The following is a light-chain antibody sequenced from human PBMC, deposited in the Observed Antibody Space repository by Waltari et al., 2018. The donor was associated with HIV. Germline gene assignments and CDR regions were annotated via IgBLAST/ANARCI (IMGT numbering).Light chain of an antibody. Sequence: DIQMTQSPSSLSASVGDRVTITCQVSHDISSYLNWYQQKPGKAPKLLISGASDLETGVPSRFSGSGSGTDFTFTISSLQPVDIATYYCQQSDNVPVTFGPGTKVEIK. J-gene: IGKJ3*01. CDR2: GAS. V-gene: IGKV1-33*01. CDR1: HDISSY. CDR3: QQSDNVPVT.